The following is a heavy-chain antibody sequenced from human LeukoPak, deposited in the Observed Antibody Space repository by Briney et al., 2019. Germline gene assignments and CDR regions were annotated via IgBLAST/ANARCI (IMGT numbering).Heavy chain of an antibody. CDR1: GYSFTSYW. CDR2: IYPGDSDT. D-gene: IGHD5-18*01. Sequence: GESLKISCKGSGYSFTSYWIGWVRQTPGKGLEWMGIIYPGDSDTRYSPSFQGQVTISADKSISTAYLQWSSLKASDTAMYYCARPRKYSYGTPNAFDIWGQGTMVTVSS. CDR3: ARPRKYSYGTPNAFDI. J-gene: IGHJ3*02. V-gene: IGHV5-51*01.